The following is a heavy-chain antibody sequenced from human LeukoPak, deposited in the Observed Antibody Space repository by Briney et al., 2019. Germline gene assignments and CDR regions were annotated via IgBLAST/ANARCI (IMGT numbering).Heavy chain of an antibody. CDR3: ARDNAIGLSMAYGSGSYASDAFDI. V-gene: IGHV4-31*03. CDR1: GGSISSGGYY. CDR2: IYYSGST. J-gene: IGHJ3*02. Sequence: PSETLSLTCTVSGGSISSGGYYWSWIRQHPGKGLEWIGYIYYSGSTYYNPSLKSRVTISVDTSKNQFSLKLSSMTAADTAVYYCARDNAIGLSMAYGSGSYASDAFDIWGQGTMVTVSS. D-gene: IGHD3-10*01.